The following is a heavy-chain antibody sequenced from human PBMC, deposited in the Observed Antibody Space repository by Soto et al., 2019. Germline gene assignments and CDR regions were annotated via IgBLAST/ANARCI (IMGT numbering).Heavy chain of an antibody. V-gene: IGHV1-18*01. CDR3: ARDIAVAGIRYNWFDP. CDR1: GYTFTSYG. J-gene: IGHJ5*02. CDR2: ISAYNGNT. D-gene: IGHD6-19*01. Sequence: QVQLVQSGAEVKKPGASVKVSCKASGYTFTSYGISWVRQAPGQGLEWMGWISAYNGNTNYAQKLQGRVTMTADTSTSTAYMELRSLRSDDTAVYYCARDIAVAGIRYNWFDPWGQGTLVTVSS.